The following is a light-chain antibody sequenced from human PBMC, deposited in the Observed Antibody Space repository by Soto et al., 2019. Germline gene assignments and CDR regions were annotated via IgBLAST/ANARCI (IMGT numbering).Light chain of an antibody. CDR2: GAS. V-gene: IGKV3-15*01. Sequence: EIVMTQSPATLSVSPGERATLSCRASQSGSSNFAWYQQKPGQAPRLLIYGASTRTTGSPARFSGSGSGTEFTLTISSLQSEDFAVYYCQQYNNWPYTFGQGTKLEIK. CDR1: QSGSSN. J-gene: IGKJ2*01. CDR3: QQYNNWPYT.